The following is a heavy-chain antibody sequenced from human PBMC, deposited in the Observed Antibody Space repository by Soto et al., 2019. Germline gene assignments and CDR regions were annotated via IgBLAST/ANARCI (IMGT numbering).Heavy chain of an antibody. CDR1: GFTFTSSA. CDR3: AATPTYYYDSSGYWR. V-gene: IGHV1-58*01. Sequence: SVKVSCKASGFTFTSSAVQWVRHARGQRLEWIGWIVVGSGNTNYAQKFQERVTITRDMSTSTAYMELSSLRSEDTAVYYCAATPTYYYDSSGYWRWGQGTLVTVSS. CDR2: IVVGSGNT. D-gene: IGHD3-22*01. J-gene: IGHJ4*02.